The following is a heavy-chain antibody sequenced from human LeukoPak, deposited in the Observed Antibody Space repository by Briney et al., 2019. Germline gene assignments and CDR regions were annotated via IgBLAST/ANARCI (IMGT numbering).Heavy chain of an antibody. CDR3: AKGAGQWLLSCCAGIMDV. CDR1: GFTFSSYA. D-gene: IGHD6-19*01. CDR2: ISGSGAST. V-gene: IGHV3-23*01. Sequence: GGSLRLSCAASGFTFSSYAMSWVRQAPGKGLEWVSAISGSGASTYYADSVKGRFTISRDSSKNTLYLQMNSLRAEDTAVYYCAKGAGQWLLSCCAGIMDVWGQGTTVTVSS. J-gene: IGHJ6*02.